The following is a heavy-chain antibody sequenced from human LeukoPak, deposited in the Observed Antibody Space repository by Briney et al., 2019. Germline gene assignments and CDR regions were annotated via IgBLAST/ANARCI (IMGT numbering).Heavy chain of an antibody. CDR2: ISGSGAST. Sequence: GGSLRLSCGASGFTFSTYAMSWVRQAPGKGLEWVSLISGSGASTYYADSVKGRFTISRDNSKNTLYLQMNSLRAEDTAVYYCAQGDTWFDPWGQGTLVTVSS. V-gene: IGHV3-23*01. J-gene: IGHJ5*02. CDR1: GFTFSTYA. CDR3: AQGDTWFDP. D-gene: IGHD3-16*01.